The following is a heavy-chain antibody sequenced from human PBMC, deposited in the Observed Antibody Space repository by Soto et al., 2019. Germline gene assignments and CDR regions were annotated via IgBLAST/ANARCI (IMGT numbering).Heavy chain of an antibody. D-gene: IGHD4-17*01. Sequence: SETLSLTCAVSGGSISSGGYSWSWIRQPPGKGLEWIGYIYHSGSTYYNPSLKSRVTISVDTSKNQFSLKLSSVTAADTAVYYCARDDYHYAYAKGFDPWGQGPLVTVSS. CDR1: GGSISSGGYS. J-gene: IGHJ5*02. V-gene: IGHV4-30-2*01. CDR2: IYHSGST. CDR3: ARDDYHYAYAKGFDP.